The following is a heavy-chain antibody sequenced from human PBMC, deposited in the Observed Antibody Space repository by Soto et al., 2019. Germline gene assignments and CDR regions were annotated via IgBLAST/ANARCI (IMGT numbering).Heavy chain of an antibody. Sequence: LRLSCAASGFTFSSYAMSWVRQAPGKGLEWVSAIGGRGGSTYYADSVKGRFTISRDNSRNTLYLQMNSLRAEDTALYYCAKLYSTTWYIFDYWGQGTLVTVSS. D-gene: IGHD6-13*01. CDR2: IGGRGGST. J-gene: IGHJ4*02. CDR1: GFTFSSYA. V-gene: IGHV3-23*01. CDR3: AKLYSTTWYIFDY.